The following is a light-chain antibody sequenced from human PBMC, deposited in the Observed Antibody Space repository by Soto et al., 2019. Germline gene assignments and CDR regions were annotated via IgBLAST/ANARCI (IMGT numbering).Light chain of an antibody. Sequence: VLTQSPVTLSLSPGERATLSCRASQDVGTYVAWYQVRGGQAPRLLISGASRRDTGIPDRINGGGSGADFILTINSLESGDSAVYFCQQGGNWPVTFGQGTRVEIK. CDR1: QDVGTY. CDR3: QQGGNWPVT. J-gene: IGKJ5*01. V-gene: IGKV3D-11*01. CDR2: GAS.